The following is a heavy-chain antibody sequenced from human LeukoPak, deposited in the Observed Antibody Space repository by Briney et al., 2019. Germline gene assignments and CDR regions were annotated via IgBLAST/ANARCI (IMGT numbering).Heavy chain of an antibody. V-gene: IGHV3-7*01. CDR1: GFTFSSYW. D-gene: IGHD2-21*02. Sequence: GGSLRLSCAASGFTFSSYWMSWVRQAPGKGLEWVANIKQDGSEKYYVESVKGRFTISRDNAKNSLYLQMNSLRAEDTAVYYCARGPYCGGDCYSPIFYYYYGMDVWGQGTTVTVSS. CDR2: IKQDGSEK. CDR3: ARGPYCGGDCYSPIFYYYYGMDV. J-gene: IGHJ6*02.